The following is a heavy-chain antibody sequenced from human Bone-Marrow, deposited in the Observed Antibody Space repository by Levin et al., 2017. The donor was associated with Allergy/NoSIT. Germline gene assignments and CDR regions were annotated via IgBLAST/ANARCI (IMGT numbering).Heavy chain of an antibody. CDR3: ARQRGSGIMITFGGVTHAFDI. CDR2: IYYSGST. J-gene: IGHJ3*02. Sequence: SQTLSLTCTVSGGSISSSSYYWGWVRQPPGKGLEWIGSIYYSGSTYYNPSLKSRVTISVDTSKNQFSLKLSSVTAADTAVYYCARQRGSGIMITFGGVTHAFDIWGQGTMVTVSS. V-gene: IGHV4-39*01. CDR1: GGSISSSSYY. D-gene: IGHD3-16*01.